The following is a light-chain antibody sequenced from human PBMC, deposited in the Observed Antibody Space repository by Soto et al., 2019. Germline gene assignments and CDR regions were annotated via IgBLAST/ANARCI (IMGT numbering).Light chain of an antibody. V-gene: IGKV3D-15*01. CDR1: QTVATN. Sequence: EIVMTQSPATLSVSPGERGTLSCRASQTVATNLAWYQQKPGQAPRLLIYHAPTRATGIPARFSGSGSATEFTLPISSLQPEDFAVYYCQQYNQWPPWTFGHGTKVDIK. CDR2: HAP. J-gene: IGKJ1*01. CDR3: QQYNQWPPWT.